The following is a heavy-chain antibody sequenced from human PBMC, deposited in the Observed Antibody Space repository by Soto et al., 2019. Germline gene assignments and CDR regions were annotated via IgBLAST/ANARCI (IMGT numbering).Heavy chain of an antibody. CDR3: ARDHSLDWFDP. V-gene: IGHV4-31*03. CDR2: IYYSGST. D-gene: IGHD2-21*01. J-gene: IGHJ5*02. Sequence: QVQLQESGPGLVKPSQTLSLTCTVSGGSISSGGYYWSWIRQHPGKGLEWIGYIYYSGSTYYNPSLKSRVTLAVDTSKNQFALKLSSVTAADTAVYYCARDHSLDWFDPWGQGTLVTVSS. CDR1: GGSISSGGYY.